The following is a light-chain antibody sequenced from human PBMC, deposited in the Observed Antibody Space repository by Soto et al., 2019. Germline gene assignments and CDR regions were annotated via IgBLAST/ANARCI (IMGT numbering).Light chain of an antibody. V-gene: IGLV2-18*02. CDR2: EVS. CDR3: SSYTSSSTYV. CDR1: SSDVGGYNR. J-gene: IGLJ1*01. Sequence: QSVQTQPPSVSGSPGQSVTISCTGTSSDVGGYNRVSWYRQPPGTAPKLMIYEVSSRPSGVPDRFSGSKSGNTASLTISGLQAEDEADYYCSSYTSSSTYVFGTGTKVTVL.